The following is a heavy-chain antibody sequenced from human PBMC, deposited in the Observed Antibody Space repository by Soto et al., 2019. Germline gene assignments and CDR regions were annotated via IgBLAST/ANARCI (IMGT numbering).Heavy chain of an antibody. CDR2: ISYDGSNK. V-gene: IGHV3-30-3*01. CDR3: ARGPPPEDWIFGVVTSSPYGGMDV. Sequence: AGGSLRLSCAASGFTFSSYAMHWVRQAPGKGLEWVAVISYDGSNKYYADSVKGRFTISRDNSKNTLYLQMNSLRAEDTAVYYCARGPPPEDWIFGVVTSSPYGGMDVWGQGTTVTVSS. J-gene: IGHJ6*02. CDR1: GFTFSSYA. D-gene: IGHD3-3*01.